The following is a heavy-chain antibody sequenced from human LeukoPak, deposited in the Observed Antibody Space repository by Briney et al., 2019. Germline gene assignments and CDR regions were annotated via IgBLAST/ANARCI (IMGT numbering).Heavy chain of an antibody. J-gene: IGHJ6*03. CDR2: ISSSSETI. Sequence: GGSLRLSCAASGFTFNIYDINWVRQAPGKGLEWVSYISSSSETIYYADSVKGRFTIPRDNAKNSLYLQMNSLRAEDTAVYYCARVANAYYYSYMDVWGKGTTVTVSS. CDR3: ARVANAYYYSYMDV. V-gene: IGHV3-48*01. CDR1: GFTFNIYD.